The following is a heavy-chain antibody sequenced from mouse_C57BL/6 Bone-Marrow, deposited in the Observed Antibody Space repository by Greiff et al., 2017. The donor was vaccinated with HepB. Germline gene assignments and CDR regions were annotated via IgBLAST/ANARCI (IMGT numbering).Heavy chain of an antibody. D-gene: IGHD1-1*01. V-gene: IGHV1-15*01. CDR3: TRNPLDYYGSRGFAY. Sequence: QVQLQQSGAELVRPGASVTLSCKASGYTFTDYEMHWVKQTPVHGLEWIGAIYPVTGGNAYNQKFKGKAILTADKSSSTAYMELRRLTSEDSAVYYCTRNPLDYYGSRGFAYWGQGTLVTVSA. CDR2: IYPVTGGN. J-gene: IGHJ3*01. CDR1: GYTFTDYE.